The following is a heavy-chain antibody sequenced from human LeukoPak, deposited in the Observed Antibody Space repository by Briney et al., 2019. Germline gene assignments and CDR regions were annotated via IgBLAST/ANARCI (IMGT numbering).Heavy chain of an antibody. D-gene: IGHD3-9*01. V-gene: IGHV4-34*01. CDR2: INHSGST. CDR3: ARGSLLRYFDWLLSYYFDY. CDR1: GGSFSGYY. Sequence: SETLSLTCAVYGGSFSGYYWSWIRQPPGKGLEWIGEINHSGSTNYNQSLKSRVTISVDTSKNQFSLKLSSVTAADTAVYYCARGSLLRYFDWLLSYYFDYWGQGTLVTVSS. J-gene: IGHJ4*02.